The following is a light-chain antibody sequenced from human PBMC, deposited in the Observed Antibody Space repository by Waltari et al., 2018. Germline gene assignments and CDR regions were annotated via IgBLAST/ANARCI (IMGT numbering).Light chain of an antibody. CDR2: EVT. V-gene: IGLV2-14*01. CDR3: SSYAGNDLVI. CDR1: NSDVGSYNY. Sequence: QSALTQPASVSGSPGQSITISCTGTNSDVGSYNYVSWYQQHPGKAPQLMIYEVTNRPSGLSNRVAGSKSGNTASLTITELQAEDEADYYCSSYAGNDLVIFGGGTKLTVL. J-gene: IGLJ2*01.